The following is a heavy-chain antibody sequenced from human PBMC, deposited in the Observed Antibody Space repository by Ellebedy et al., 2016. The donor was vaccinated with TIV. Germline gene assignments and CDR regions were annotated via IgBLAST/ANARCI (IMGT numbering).Heavy chain of an antibody. D-gene: IGHD2-15*01. CDR3: ARLERGINVVAFD. CDR2: IYYSGST. CDR1: GGSISSYY. Sequence: SETLSLTCTVSGGSISSYYWSWIRQPPGKGLEWIGYIYYSGSTNYNPSLKSRVTISVDTSKNQFSLKLSSVTAADTAVYYCARLERGINVVAFDWGQGTLVTVSS. J-gene: IGHJ4*02. V-gene: IGHV4-59*08.